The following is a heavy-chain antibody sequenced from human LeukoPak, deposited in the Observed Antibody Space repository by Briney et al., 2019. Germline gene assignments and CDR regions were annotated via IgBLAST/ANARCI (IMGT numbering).Heavy chain of an antibody. Sequence: GESLNISCKGSGYSFTSYWISWVRQMPGKGLEWMGRIDPSDSYTNYSPSFQGHVTISADKSISTAYLQWSSLKAPDTAMYYCARRINGGWLCDYWGQGTLVTVSS. J-gene: IGHJ4*02. CDR2: IDPSDSYT. CDR3: ARRINGGWLCDY. D-gene: IGHD6-19*01. CDR1: GYSFTSYW. V-gene: IGHV5-10-1*01.